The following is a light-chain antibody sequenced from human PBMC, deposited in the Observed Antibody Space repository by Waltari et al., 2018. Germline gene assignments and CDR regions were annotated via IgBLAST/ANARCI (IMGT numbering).Light chain of an antibody. Sequence: DIVMTQSPASLAVSLGERATINCTSSQGVLKSSNNKNDLGWFQQKPGQPPKLLISWASTRESGVPDRFSGSGSGTDFTLTISSLQAEDVAVYYCQQYYTIPLTFGGGTKVEIK. J-gene: IGKJ4*01. V-gene: IGKV4-1*01. CDR1: QGVLKSSNNKND. CDR2: WAS. CDR3: QQYYTIPLT.